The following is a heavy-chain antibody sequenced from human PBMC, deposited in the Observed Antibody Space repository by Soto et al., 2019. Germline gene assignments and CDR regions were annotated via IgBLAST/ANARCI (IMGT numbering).Heavy chain of an antibody. CDR2: INHSGST. CDR1: GGSFSGYY. V-gene: IGHV4-34*01. J-gene: IGHJ4*02. CDR3: ARGPKIRSYYDFWSGYYMDFDY. D-gene: IGHD3-3*01. Sequence: TLSLTCAVYGGSFSGYYWSWIRQPPGKGLEWIGEINHSGSTNYNPSLKSRVTISVDTSKNQFSLKLSSVTAADTAVYYCARGPKIRSYYDFWSGYYMDFDYWGQGTLVTVSS.